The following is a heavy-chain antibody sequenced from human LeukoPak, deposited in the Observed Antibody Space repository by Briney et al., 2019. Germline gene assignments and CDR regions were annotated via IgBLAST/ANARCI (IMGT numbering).Heavy chain of an antibody. CDR2: IWSDASNS. D-gene: IGHD7-27*01. CDR3: AREDWGSTGHSFGY. CDR1: GFSLSSNG. J-gene: IGHJ4*02. Sequence: GRSLGLSCAASGFSLSSNGMHWVRQAPGKGLEWVAVIWSDASNSYYADSVKGRFTISRDISKNTLYLQMTSLRVEDTAVYYCAREDWGSTGHSFGYWGQGTLVTVSS. V-gene: IGHV3-33*01.